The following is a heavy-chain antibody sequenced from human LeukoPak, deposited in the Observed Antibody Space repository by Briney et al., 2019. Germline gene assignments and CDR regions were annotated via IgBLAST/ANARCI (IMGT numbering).Heavy chain of an antibody. D-gene: IGHD1-7*01. CDR3: ARPLPLTGTSKGPWPPSYFYGMNV. J-gene: IGHJ6*02. V-gene: IGHV1-3*01. CDR2: INGANGNT. CDR1: GYTFTNNA. Sequence: GASVKVSFKASGYTFTNNAIHWVRQAPGQRLEWMGWINGANGNTKYSQNLQGRVTITRDTSAGTAYMELSSLRSEDTAVYYCARPLPLTGTSKGPWPPSYFYGMNVWGQGTTVAVSS.